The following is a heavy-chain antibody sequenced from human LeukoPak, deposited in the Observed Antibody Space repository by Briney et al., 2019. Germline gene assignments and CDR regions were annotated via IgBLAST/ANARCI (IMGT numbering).Heavy chain of an antibody. CDR1: GFTFSSYS. J-gene: IGHJ4*02. Sequence: PGGSLRLSCAASGFTFSSYSMNWVSQAPGKGLEWVSSISSSSSYIYYADSVKGRFTISRDNAKNSMYLQMNSLRAEDTAVYYCPRAYGDSYYFDYWGQGILVTVSS. V-gene: IGHV3-21*01. CDR3: PRAYGDSYYFDY. CDR2: ISSSSSYI. D-gene: IGHD4-17*01.